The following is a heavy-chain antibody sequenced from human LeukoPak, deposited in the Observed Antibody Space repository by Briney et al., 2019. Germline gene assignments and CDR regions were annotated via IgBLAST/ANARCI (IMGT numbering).Heavy chain of an antibody. CDR3: ARLYCSSTSCYGDY. V-gene: IGHV7-4-1*02. D-gene: IGHD2-2*01. J-gene: IGHJ4*02. CDR1: GYTFTSYA. CDR2: INTNTGNP. Sequence: GASVKVSCKASGYTFTSYAMNWVQQAPGQGLEWMGWINTNTGNPTYAQGFTGRFVFSLDTSVSTAYLQISSLKAEDTAVYYCARLYCSSTSCYGDYWGQGTLVTVSS.